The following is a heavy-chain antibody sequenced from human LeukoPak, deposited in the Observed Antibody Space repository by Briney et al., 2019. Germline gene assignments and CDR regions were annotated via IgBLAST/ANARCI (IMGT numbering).Heavy chain of an antibody. CDR2: FDPEDGET. D-gene: IGHD4-17*01. Sequence: ASVKVSCKISGYTLTVLSMHWVRQAPGKGLEWMGGFDPEDGETIYAQKFQGRVTMTEDTSTDTAYMELSSLRSEDTAVYYCATDLGAVTMYGYWGQGTLVTVSS. CDR1: GYTLTVLS. CDR3: ATDLGAVTMYGY. V-gene: IGHV1-24*01. J-gene: IGHJ4*02.